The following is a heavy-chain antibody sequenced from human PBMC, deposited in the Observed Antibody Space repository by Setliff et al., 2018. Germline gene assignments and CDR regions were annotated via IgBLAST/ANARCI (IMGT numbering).Heavy chain of an antibody. V-gene: IGHV1-46*01. CDR1: GYTFTSYC. D-gene: IGHD3-3*01. CDR2: INPSGGST. CDR3: AGTYYNFWSALDYYYYGMDV. J-gene: IGHJ6*02. Sequence: GASVKVSCKASGYTFTSYCMHWVRQAPGQGLEWMGIINPSGGSTSYAQKFQGRVTMTRDTSTSTVYMELSSLRSEDTAVYYCAGTYYNFWSALDYYYYGMDVWGQGTTVTVSS.